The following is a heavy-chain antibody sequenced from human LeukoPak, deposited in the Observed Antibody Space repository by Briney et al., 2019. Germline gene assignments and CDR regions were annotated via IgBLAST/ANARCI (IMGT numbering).Heavy chain of an antibody. CDR3: ARSSHYPENFEEDV. CDR2: INPNSGGT. D-gene: IGHD3-9*01. J-gene: IGHJ6*02. CDR1: GYTFTGYY. V-gene: IGHV1-2*02. Sequence: ASVKVSCRASGYTFTGYYMHWVRQAPGQGLEWMGWINPNSGGTNYAQKFQGRVTMTRDTSISTAYMELSRLRSDDTAVYRCARSSHYPENFEEDVWGQVTAVIVSS.